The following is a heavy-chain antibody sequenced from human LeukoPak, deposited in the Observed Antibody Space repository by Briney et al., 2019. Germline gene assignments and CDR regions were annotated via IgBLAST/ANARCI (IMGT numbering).Heavy chain of an antibody. CDR1: GGSFSGYY. D-gene: IGHD5-24*01. Sequence: SETLSLTCAVYGGSFSGYYWSWIRQHPGKGLEWIGYIYYSGSTYYNPSLKSRVTISVDTSKNQFSLKLSSVTAADTAVYYCARDSHLMGAADYWGQGTLVTVSS. V-gene: IGHV4-31*11. CDR2: IYYSGST. CDR3: ARDSHLMGAADY. J-gene: IGHJ4*02.